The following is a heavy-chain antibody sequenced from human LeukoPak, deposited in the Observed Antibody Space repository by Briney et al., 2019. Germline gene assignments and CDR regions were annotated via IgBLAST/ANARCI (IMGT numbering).Heavy chain of an antibody. CDR2: ISGGDPTT. CDR3: AKESLLLRGPLLIYYFDF. D-gene: IGHD3-10*01. Sequence: GGSLRLSCAASDFSLTTYAMSWVRQAPGKGLEWVSSISGGDPTTYYADSVKGRFTISRDNSKNTLYLQMNSLRAEDTAIYYCAKESLLLRGPLLIYYFDFWGQGTLVTVSS. V-gene: IGHV3-23*01. J-gene: IGHJ4*02. CDR1: DFSLTTYA.